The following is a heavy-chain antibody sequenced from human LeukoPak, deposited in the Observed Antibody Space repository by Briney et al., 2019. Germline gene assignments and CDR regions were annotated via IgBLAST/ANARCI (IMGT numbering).Heavy chain of an antibody. D-gene: IGHD3-22*01. J-gene: IGHJ5*02. Sequence: GGSLRLSCEASGFTFSTYTMNWVRQAPGKGLEWVSSISSGSSYIDYADSVKGRFTISRDNAKNSVYLQMNSLRAEDTAVYYCVRGAPYDSSGYYWFDPWGQGTLVTVSS. CDR3: VRGAPYDSSGYYWFDP. CDR2: ISSGSSYI. CDR1: GFTFSTYT. V-gene: IGHV3-21*01.